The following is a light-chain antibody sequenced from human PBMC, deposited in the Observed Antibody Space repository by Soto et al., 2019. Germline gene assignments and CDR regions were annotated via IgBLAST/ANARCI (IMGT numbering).Light chain of an antibody. Sequence: EIVMTQSPATQSVSPGERATLSCRASQSVCSNLAWYQQKPGQAPRLLIYGASTRATGIPARFSGSGSGTEFTLTISSLLSEDFAVCYCEQYHNWLTFGGGTKVEIK. CDR2: GAS. CDR3: EQYHNWLT. J-gene: IGKJ4*01. CDR1: QSVCSN. V-gene: IGKV3-15*01.